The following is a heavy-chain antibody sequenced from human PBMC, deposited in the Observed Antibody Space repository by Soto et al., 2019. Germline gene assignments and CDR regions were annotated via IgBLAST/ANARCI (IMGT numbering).Heavy chain of an antibody. J-gene: IGHJ4*02. D-gene: IGHD3-3*01. Sequence: LVKLSCKASGGTFSSYAISWVRQAPGQGLEWMGGILPIFGTANYAQKFQGRVTITADKSTSTAYMELSSLRSEDTAVYYCAVAIFGVVISHFDYWGQGTLVTVSS. V-gene: IGHV1-69*06. CDR1: GGTFSSYA. CDR2: ILPIFGTA. CDR3: AVAIFGVVISHFDY.